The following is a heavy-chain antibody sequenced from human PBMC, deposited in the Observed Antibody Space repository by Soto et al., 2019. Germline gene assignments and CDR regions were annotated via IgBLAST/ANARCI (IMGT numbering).Heavy chain of an antibody. CDR3: ARDRSYYYESSGYDY. CDR2: ISYDGSNK. J-gene: IGHJ4*02. D-gene: IGHD3-22*01. Sequence: QVQLVESGGGVVQPGRSLRLSCAASGFTFSIYAMHWVRQAPGKGLEWVAVISYDGSNKYYADSLKGRFTSARDNSKNTLYLQMNSLSAEDTAGYYSARDRSYYYESSGYDYWCQATLDTVSS. V-gene: IGHV3-30-3*01. CDR1: GFTFSIYA.